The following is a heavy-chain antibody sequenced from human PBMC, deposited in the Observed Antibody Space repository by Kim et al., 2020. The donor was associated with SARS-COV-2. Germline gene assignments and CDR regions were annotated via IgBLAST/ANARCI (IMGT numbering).Heavy chain of an antibody. CDR1: GFTFDDYA. V-gene: IGHV3-9*01. CDR2: ISWNSGSI. CDR3: AKDRGLLPGTKEGMDV. Sequence: GGSLRLSCAASGFTFDDYAMHWVRQAPGKGLEWVSGISWNSGSIGYADSVKGRFTISRDNAKNSLYLQMNSQRAEDTALYYCAKDRGLLPGTKEGMDVWGQGTPVTVSS. D-gene: IGHD3-22*01. J-gene: IGHJ6*02.